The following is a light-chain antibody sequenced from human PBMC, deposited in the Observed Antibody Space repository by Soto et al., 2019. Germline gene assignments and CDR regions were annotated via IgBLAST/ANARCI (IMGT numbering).Light chain of an antibody. CDR2: AAS. CDR1: QTISTY. J-gene: IGKJ2*01. V-gene: IGKV1-39*01. Sequence: DIQMTQSPSSLSASVGDRVTITCRASQTISTYLNWYQQKPGKAPKLLIYAASSVQSGVPSSFSGSGSETDFPLTISSLQPEDFATYFCQQSHSIPYIFGQGTKLQLK. CDR3: QQSHSIPYI.